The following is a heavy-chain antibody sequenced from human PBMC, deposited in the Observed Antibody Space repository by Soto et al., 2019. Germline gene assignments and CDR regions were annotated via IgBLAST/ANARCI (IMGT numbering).Heavy chain of an antibody. J-gene: IGHJ4*02. CDR3: ARPYDSSDFDY. D-gene: IGHD3-22*01. CDR2: IDPSDSYT. Sequence: LKISFKGSGXSFTSYWISWVRQMPGKGLEWMGRIDPSDSYTNYSPSFQGHVTISADKSISTAYLQWSSLKASDTAMYYCARPYDSSDFDYWGQGTLVTVSS. CDR1: GXSFTSYW. V-gene: IGHV5-10-1*01.